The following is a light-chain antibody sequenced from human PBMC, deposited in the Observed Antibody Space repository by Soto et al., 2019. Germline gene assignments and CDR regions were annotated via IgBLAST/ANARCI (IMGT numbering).Light chain of an antibody. CDR2: AAS. Sequence: DIQMTQSPSSVSASVGDRVTITCRASQGIGSWLAWYQQKPGKAPNLLIYAASNLQRGVPSRFSGSGSGTDFTLTITSLQPEDFATYYCQPANSFPITFGQGTRLEIK. CDR3: QPANSFPIT. CDR1: QGIGSW. V-gene: IGKV1D-12*01. J-gene: IGKJ5*01.